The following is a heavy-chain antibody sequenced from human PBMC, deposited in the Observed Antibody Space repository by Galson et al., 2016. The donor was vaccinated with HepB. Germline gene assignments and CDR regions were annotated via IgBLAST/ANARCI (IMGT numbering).Heavy chain of an antibody. CDR2: ISSTGSPI. CDR3: ARGGRTYSTSPYFDS. Sequence: SLRLSCAASGFTFTDYYMSWIRQAPGKGLEWVSYISSTGSPIYYADSVRGRFTISRDNAKNSQYLQMNSLRAEDTAVYYCARGGRTYSTSPYFDSWGQGTLVTVSS. V-gene: IGHV3-11*01. D-gene: IGHD6-6*01. J-gene: IGHJ4*02. CDR1: GFTFTDYY.